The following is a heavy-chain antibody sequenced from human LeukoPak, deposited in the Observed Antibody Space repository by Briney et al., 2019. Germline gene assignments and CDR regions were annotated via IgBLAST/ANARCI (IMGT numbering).Heavy chain of an antibody. CDR2: ISGSGGST. Sequence: GSLRLSCAASGFTFSSYAMSWVRPAPGKGLEWVSAISGSGGSTYYADSVKGRFTISRDNSKNTLYLQMNSLRAEDTAVYYCANPAGYSSSWYNFDYFDYWGQGTLVTVSS. CDR3: ANPAGYSSSWYNFDYFDY. D-gene: IGHD6-13*01. V-gene: IGHV3-23*01. CDR1: GFTFSSYA. J-gene: IGHJ4*02.